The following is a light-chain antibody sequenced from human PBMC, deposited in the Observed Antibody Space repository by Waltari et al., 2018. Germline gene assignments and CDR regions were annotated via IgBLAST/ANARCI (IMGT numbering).Light chain of an antibody. V-gene: IGLV3-25*03. Sequence: SYELTQPPSVSVSPGQTARTTCSGDALPKQYAYWYQQKPGQAPVLVIYKDNERPSGIPERFSGSNSGTTVTLSISGVQAEDEADYYCQSADSSGTYLWVFGGGTKLTVL. J-gene: IGLJ3*02. CDR1: ALPKQY. CDR2: KDN. CDR3: QSADSSGTYLWV.